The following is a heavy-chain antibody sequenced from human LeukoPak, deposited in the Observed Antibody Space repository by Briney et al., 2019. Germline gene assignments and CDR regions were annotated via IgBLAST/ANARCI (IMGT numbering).Heavy chain of an antibody. D-gene: IGHD4-23*01. Sequence: SVKVSCKASGGTLSGYAISWVRQAPGQGLEWMGGIIPIYGTPHSAQKFQGRVTITTDESTSTALMDLSSLRSEDTAVYYCARTGLSRWSLQTYFDSWGQGTLVIVSS. J-gene: IGHJ4*02. CDR3: ARTGLSRWSLQTYFDS. CDR2: IIPIYGTP. CDR1: GGTLSGYA. V-gene: IGHV1-69*05.